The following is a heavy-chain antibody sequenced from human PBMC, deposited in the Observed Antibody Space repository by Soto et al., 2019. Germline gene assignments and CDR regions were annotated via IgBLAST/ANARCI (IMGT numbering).Heavy chain of an antibody. Sequence: GVLRLSCAASGFTFSAYAMSWVRQAPRKGLEWVSAISGNGGDYTYYADSVKGRFTISRDNSKNTLYLQMNSLRAEDTAVYYCVPLCRYCSTTTPSWGQGTLVTVSS. D-gene: IGHD2-2*01. CDR1: GFTFSAYA. V-gene: IGHV3-23*01. J-gene: IGHJ4*02. CDR2: ISGNGGDYT. CDR3: VPLCRYCSTTTPS.